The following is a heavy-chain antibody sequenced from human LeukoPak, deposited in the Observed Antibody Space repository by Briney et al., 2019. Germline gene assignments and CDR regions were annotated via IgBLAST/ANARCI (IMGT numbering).Heavy chain of an antibody. CDR3: ARALRDDSSGNYYFDY. J-gene: IGHJ4*02. CDR2: INHSGST. CDR1: GGSFSGYY. Sequence: SETLSLTCAVYGGSFSGYYWSWIRQSPEKELEWIGEINHSGSTNYNPSLKSRVTILVDTSKNQFSLKLRSVTAADTAVYYCARALRDDSSGNYYFDYWGQKTLVTVSS. D-gene: IGHD3-22*01. V-gene: IGHV4-34*01.